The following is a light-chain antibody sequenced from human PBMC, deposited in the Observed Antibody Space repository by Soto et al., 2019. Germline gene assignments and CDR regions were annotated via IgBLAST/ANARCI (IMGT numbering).Light chain of an antibody. V-gene: IGLV2-8*01. CDR1: SSDVGGYNY. J-gene: IGLJ3*02. Sequence: QSALTQPPSASGSPGQSVTISCTGTSSDVGGYNYVSWYQQHPGKAPKLMIYEVSKRPSGVPDRFSGSKSGNTASLTVSGLQAEDEADYYCSSSAGSNIVFCGGPKLTVL. CDR3: SSSAGSNIV. CDR2: EVS.